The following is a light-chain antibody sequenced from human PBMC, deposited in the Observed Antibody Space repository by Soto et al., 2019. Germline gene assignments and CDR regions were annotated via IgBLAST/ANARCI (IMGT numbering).Light chain of an antibody. CDR3: QQYYSYPSA. J-gene: IGKJ4*01. Sequence: AIRMTQSPSSFSASTGDRVTITCRASQGISSYLALYQQKPGKAPKLLIYAASTLQSGVPSRFSGSGSGTDFTLTISCLQSEDFANYYGQQYYSYPSAFGGGTKVEIK. V-gene: IGKV1-8*01. CDR1: QGISSY. CDR2: AAS.